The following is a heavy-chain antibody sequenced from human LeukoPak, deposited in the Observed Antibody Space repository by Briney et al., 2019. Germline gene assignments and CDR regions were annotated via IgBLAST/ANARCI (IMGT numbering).Heavy chain of an antibody. J-gene: IGHJ4*02. D-gene: IGHD1-26*01. V-gene: IGHV3-30*02. CDR3: ARESSPEYSGSYYIDY. Sequence: GGSLRLSCAASGFTFSSYGMHWVRQAPGKGLEWVAFIRYDGSNKYYAGSVKGRFTISRDNSKNTLYLQMNSLRAEDTAVYYCARESSPEYSGSYYIDYWGQGTLVTVSS. CDR1: GFTFSSYG. CDR2: IRYDGSNK.